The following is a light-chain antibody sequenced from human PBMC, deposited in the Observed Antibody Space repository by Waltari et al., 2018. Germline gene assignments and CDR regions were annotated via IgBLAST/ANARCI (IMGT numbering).Light chain of an antibody. V-gene: IGLV3-21*01. CDR1: NTRSQS. Sequence: SYVLTQPPSVSVAPGTTARLTCGGSNTRSQSVQWYQQKPGQAPVLVSYYDSDRPSGIPDRFAGSNSGNKATLIISRVEAGDEADYYCQVWERNSDHYVVFGGGTKLTVL. CDR2: YDS. CDR3: QVWERNSDHYVV. J-gene: IGLJ2*01.